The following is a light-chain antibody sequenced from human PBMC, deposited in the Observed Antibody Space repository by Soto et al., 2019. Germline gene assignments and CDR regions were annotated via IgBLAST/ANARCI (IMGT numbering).Light chain of an antibody. CDR3: QQYGSSPPT. CDR1: QSVRNSY. Sequence: EIVLTQSPGTLSLSPGERTTLSWRASQSVRNSYLAWYQQKPGQAPRLLIYGASSRATGIPDRFSGSGSGTDFTLTISRLEPEDFAVYYCQQYGSSPPTFGQGTKVEIK. V-gene: IGKV3-20*01. J-gene: IGKJ1*01. CDR2: GAS.